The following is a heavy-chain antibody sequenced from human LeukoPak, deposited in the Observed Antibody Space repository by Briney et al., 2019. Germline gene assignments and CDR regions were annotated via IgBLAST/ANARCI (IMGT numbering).Heavy chain of an antibody. Sequence: PGGSLRLPCAASGFTFSSYSMNWVRQAPGKGLEWVSSISSSSSYIYYADSVKGRFTISRDNAKNSLYLQMNSLRAEDTAVYYCARDRRYYYDSSQLDYWGQGTLVTVSS. CDR2: ISSSSSYI. CDR1: GFTFSSYS. D-gene: IGHD3-22*01. J-gene: IGHJ4*02. V-gene: IGHV3-21*01. CDR3: ARDRRYYYDSSQLDY.